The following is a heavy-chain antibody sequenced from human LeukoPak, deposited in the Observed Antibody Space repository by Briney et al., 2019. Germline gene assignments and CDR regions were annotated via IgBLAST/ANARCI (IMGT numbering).Heavy chain of an antibody. V-gene: IGHV3-21*01. J-gene: IGHJ4*02. Sequence: GGSLRLSCAASGFTFSSYSMNWVRQAPGKGLEWVPSISSSSSYIYYADSVKGRFTISRDNAKNSLYLQMNSLRAEDTAVYYCARPLDYYDSSPFDYWGQGTLVTVSS. D-gene: IGHD3-22*01. CDR3: ARPLDYYDSSPFDY. CDR2: ISSSSSYI. CDR1: GFTFSSYS.